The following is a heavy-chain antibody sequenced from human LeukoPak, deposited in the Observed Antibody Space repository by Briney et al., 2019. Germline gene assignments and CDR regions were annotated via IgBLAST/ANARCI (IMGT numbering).Heavy chain of an antibody. D-gene: IGHD2-15*01. CDR1: GGSIDTSDYY. CDR3: ARPAGSGCSGGSCYFDY. V-gene: IGHV4-39*01. Sequence: SETLSLTCTISGGSIDTSDYYWGWIRQPPGKGLEWVGSIYYSGSTYYNPSLKSRVTISVDTSKNQFSLKLSSVTAADTAVYYCARPAGSGCSGGSCYFDYWGQGTLVTVSS. J-gene: IGHJ4*02. CDR2: IYYSGST.